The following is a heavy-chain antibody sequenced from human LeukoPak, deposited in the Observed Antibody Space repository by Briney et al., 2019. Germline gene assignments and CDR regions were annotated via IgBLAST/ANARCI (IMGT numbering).Heavy chain of an antibody. CDR3: ARDIGYSYGYDY. V-gene: IGHV1-2*02. CDR1: RYTFTGYY. Sequence: GASVKVSCKASRYTFTGYYMHWVRQAPGQGLEWMGWINPNSGGTNYAQKFQGRVTMTRDTSISTAYMELSRLRSDDTAVYYCARDIGYSYGYDYWGQGTLVTVSS. D-gene: IGHD5-18*01. CDR2: INPNSGGT. J-gene: IGHJ4*02.